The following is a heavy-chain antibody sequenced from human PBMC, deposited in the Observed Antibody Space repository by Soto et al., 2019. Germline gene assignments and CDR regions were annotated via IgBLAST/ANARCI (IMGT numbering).Heavy chain of an antibody. CDR2: IYHSGST. CDR1: GASIRSYY. CDR3: ARMYFYGSSDHYPFDY. V-gene: IGHV4-59*01. J-gene: IGHJ4*02. D-gene: IGHD3-22*01. Sequence: PSETLSLTCTVSGASIRSYYWSWIRQPPGKEPEWIGYIYHSGSTNYNPSLKSRVTISVDTSKSQLSLKLDSVTTADTAVYYCARMYFYGSSDHYPFDYWGQGTLVTVSS.